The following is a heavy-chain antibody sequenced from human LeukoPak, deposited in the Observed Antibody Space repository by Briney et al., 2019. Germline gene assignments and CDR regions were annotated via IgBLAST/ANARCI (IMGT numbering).Heavy chain of an antibody. D-gene: IGHD3-22*01. V-gene: IGHV1-8*01. Sequence: ASVKVSCKASGYTFTSYDINWVRQATEQGLEWMGWMNPNSGNTGYAQKFQGRVTMTRNTSISTAYMELSSLRSEDTAVYYCARAEYYYDSSGYYSWGQGTLVTVSS. CDR1: GYTFTSYD. CDR3: ARAEYYYDSSGYYS. J-gene: IGHJ4*02. CDR2: MNPNSGNT.